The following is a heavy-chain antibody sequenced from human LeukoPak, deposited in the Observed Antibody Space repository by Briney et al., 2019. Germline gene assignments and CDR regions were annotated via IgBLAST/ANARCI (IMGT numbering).Heavy chain of an antibody. CDR3: AKRGG. CDR1: GVTFSSYS. V-gene: IGHV3-21*01. J-gene: IGHJ4*02. D-gene: IGHD2-15*01. Sequence: GGSLRLSCAASGVTFSSYSMNWVRQAPGKGLEWVSSISSSSSYIYYADSVRGRFTISRDNSKNTLYLQMNSLRAEDTAVYYCAKRGGWGQGTLVTVSS. CDR2: ISSSSSYI.